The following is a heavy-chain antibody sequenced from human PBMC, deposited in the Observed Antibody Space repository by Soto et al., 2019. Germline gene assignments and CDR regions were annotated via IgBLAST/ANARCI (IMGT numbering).Heavy chain of an antibody. CDR2: FDPEDGET. D-gene: IGHD3-10*01. CDR3: ARGGPRGAGPQAFDH. CDR1: GYTLTELS. V-gene: IGHV1-24*01. J-gene: IGHJ4*02. Sequence: GASVKVSCKVSGYTLTELSMHWVRPAPGKGLEWMGGFDPEDGETIYAQKFQGRVTMTEDTSTDTAYMELSSLRSEDTAMYYCARGGPRGAGPQAFDHWGQGTLVTVSS.